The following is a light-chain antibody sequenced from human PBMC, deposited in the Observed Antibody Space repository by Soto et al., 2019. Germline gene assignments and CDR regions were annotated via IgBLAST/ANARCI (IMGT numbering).Light chain of an antibody. CDR2: GAS. Sequence: EIVLTQSPGTLSLSLGERATLSCRASQSISSPSLGWYQQKRGQAPRLLIFGASSRATGIPDRFNGSGSGTDFTLTISRLEPEDFAVYYCQQYGSSPPWTFGQGTKVEIK. CDR1: QSISSPS. J-gene: IGKJ1*01. V-gene: IGKV3-20*01. CDR3: QQYGSSPPWT.